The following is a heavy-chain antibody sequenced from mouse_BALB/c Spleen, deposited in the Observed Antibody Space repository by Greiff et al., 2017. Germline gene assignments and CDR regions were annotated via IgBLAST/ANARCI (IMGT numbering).Heavy chain of an antibody. CDR1: GFSLTSYG. Sequence: QVQLQQSGPGLVAPSQSLSITCTVSGFSLTSYGVHWVRQPPGKGLEWLGVIWAGGSTNYNSALMSRLSISKDNSKSQVFLKMNSLQTDDTAMYYCAIKYYGRDYYAMDYWGQGTSVTVSS. D-gene: IGHD1-1*01. V-gene: IGHV2-9*02. CDR3: AIKYYGRDYYAMDY. J-gene: IGHJ4*01. CDR2: IWAGGST.